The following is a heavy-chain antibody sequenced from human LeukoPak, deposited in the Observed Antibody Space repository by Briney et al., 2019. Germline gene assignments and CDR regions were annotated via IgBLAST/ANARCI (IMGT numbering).Heavy chain of an antibody. V-gene: IGHV1-46*01. CDR2: INPSGGST. CDR1: GYTFTSYY. Sequence: ASVKVSCKASGYTFTSYYMHWVRQAPGQGLEWMGIINPSGGSTSYAQKFQGRVTMTRDTSTSTVYMELSSLRSEDTAVYYCARDLRDGYNSHPFDYWGQGTLSPSPQ. D-gene: IGHD5-24*01. J-gene: IGHJ4*02. CDR3: ARDLRDGYNSHPFDY.